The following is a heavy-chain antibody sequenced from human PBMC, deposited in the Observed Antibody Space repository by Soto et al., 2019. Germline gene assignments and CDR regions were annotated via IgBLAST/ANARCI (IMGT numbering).Heavy chain of an antibody. CDR3: ARDRGYYDSSGYFDY. J-gene: IGHJ4*02. Sequence: PXGSLRLSCSAAGFTFSDYYMSWIRQAPGKGLEWVSYISSSDNIIYYADSVKGRFTISRDNAKNSLYLQMNSLRAEDTAVYYCARDRGYYDSSGYFDYWGQGTLVTVSS. CDR1: GFTFSDYY. V-gene: IGHV3-11*01. CDR2: ISSSDNII. D-gene: IGHD3-22*01.